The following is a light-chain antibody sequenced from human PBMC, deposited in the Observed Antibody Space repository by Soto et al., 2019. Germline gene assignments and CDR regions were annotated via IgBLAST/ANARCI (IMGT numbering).Light chain of an antibody. J-gene: IGKJ5*01. CDR1: QSVSSSY. Sequence: EIVLTQSTGTLSLSPGERATLSCRASQSVSSSYLAWYQQKTGQAPRLLIYGASSRATGIPDRFSGSGSGTDFTLTISRLEPEDFAVYYCQQYGSSPPITFGQGTRLEIK. CDR2: GAS. V-gene: IGKV3-20*01. CDR3: QQYGSSPPIT.